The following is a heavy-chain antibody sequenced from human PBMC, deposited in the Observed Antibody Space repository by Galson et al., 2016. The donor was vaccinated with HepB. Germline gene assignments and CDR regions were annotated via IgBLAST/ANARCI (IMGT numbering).Heavy chain of an antibody. J-gene: IGHJ5*01. Sequence: SVKVSCKASGGSFSSFAINWVRQAPGRGLEWMGRIIPIRDVTNYAPGFQGRLTITADRSTRTAFMQLSSLRSDDTAIYYCAREPQIETAGSGDSWGPGIRVTVSS. CDR3: AREPQIETAGSGDS. CDR1: GGSFSSFA. V-gene: IGHV1-69*04. D-gene: IGHD3-10*01. CDR2: IIPIRDVT.